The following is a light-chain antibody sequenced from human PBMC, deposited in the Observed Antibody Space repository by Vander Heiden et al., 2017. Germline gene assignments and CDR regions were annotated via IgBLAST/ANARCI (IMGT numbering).Light chain of an antibody. CDR3: SSYAGSNNWV. J-gene: IGLJ2*01. CDR2: EVS. V-gene: IGLV2-8*01. CDR1: SSDVGGYNY. Sequence: QSALTQPPSASGSPGQSVTISCTGTSSDVGGYNYVSWYQQNPGKAPKLRSYEVSKRPSGVPDRFSGSKSGNTASLTVSGLQAEDEADYYCSSYAGSNNWVFGGGTKLTV.